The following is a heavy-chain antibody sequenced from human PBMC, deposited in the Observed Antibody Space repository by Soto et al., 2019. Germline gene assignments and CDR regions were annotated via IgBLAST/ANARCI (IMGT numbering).Heavy chain of an antibody. D-gene: IGHD4-17*01. J-gene: IGHJ5*01. V-gene: IGHV3-20*04. CDR2: MHRNGNST. CDR1: GFSLDEYG. CDR3: ARDHRWGYEYGDYGDS. Sequence: EVQRVESGGGVVRPGGSLRLACVVSGFSLDEYGMSWVRQAAGKGPEWVSGMHRNGNSTGYADSVKGRFTIPRDDAKNPLYLHMTRLRAEDTAFYYCARDHRWGYEYGDYGDSWGHGTLVTVSS.